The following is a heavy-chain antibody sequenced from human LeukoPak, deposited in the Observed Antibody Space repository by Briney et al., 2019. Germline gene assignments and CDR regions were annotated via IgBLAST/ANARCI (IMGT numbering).Heavy chain of an antibody. Sequence: GGSLRLSCAASGFTFSSYAMSWVRQAPGKGLEWVSAISGSGGNTYYADSVKGRFTISRDNSKNTLYLQMNSLRAEDTAVYYCAKGPSDSSGYYFAYWGQGTLVTVSS. J-gene: IGHJ4*02. CDR2: ISGSGGNT. D-gene: IGHD3-22*01. CDR3: AKGPSDSSGYYFAY. CDR1: GFTFSSYA. V-gene: IGHV3-23*01.